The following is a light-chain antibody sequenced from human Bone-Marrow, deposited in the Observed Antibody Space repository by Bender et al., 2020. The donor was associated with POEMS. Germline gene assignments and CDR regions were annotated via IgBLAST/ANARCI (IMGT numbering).Light chain of an antibody. J-gene: IGLJ2*01. CDR3: SSYTTRSTVV. Sequence: QSALTQPASVSGSPGQSLTISCTGTSSDIGPYNFVSWYQQHPGKAPKLLIYDVTSRPSDFSSRFPGSKSGNAASLTISGLQADDEADYYCSSYTTRSTVVFGGGTKLTVL. CDR2: DVT. V-gene: IGLV2-14*01. CDR1: SSDIGPYNF.